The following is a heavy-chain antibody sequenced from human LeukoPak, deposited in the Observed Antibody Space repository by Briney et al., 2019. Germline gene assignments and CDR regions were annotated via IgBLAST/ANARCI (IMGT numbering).Heavy chain of an antibody. V-gene: IGHV4-61*02. CDR3: ARDGYYDFWSGYPSEYFQH. CDR1: GGSISSGSYY. D-gene: IGHD3-3*01. Sequence: SQTLSLTCTVSGGSISSGSYYWSWIRQPAGKGLEWIGRIYTSGSTNYNPSLKSRVTISVDTSKNQFSLKPSSVTAADTAVYYCARDGYYDFWSGYPSEYFQHWGQGTLVTVS. J-gene: IGHJ1*01. CDR2: IYTSGST.